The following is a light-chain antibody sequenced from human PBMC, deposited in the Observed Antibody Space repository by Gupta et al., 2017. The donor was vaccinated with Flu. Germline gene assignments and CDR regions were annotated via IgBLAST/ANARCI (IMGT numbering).Light chain of an antibody. J-gene: IGLJ3*02. CDR3: QTWGTGSWV. Sequence: VKLTCTLSSGHSSDAIAWHQQQPEKGPRYLMKLNSDGSHSKGDGIPDRFSGSSSGAERYLTISSRQAEDEADYYCQTWGTGSWVFGGGTKLTVL. V-gene: IGLV4-69*01. CDR2: LNSDGSH. CDR1: SGHSSDA.